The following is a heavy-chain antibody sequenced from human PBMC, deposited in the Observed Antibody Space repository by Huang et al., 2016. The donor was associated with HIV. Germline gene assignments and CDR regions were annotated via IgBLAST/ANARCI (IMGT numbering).Heavy chain of an antibody. V-gene: IGHV1-69*13. J-gene: IGHJ3*01. Sequence: QVQLVQSGAEVKKPGSSVKVSCKASGGTFGSYDISWVRQAPGQGLEWMGGIHPIVGTVNYAQKFQGRVRITADASTSTAYMELTSLRSEDTAVYYCARDLTGTRAAAAGIRGDAFDVWGQGTLVTVSS. CDR2: IHPIVGTV. D-gene: IGHD6-13*01. CDR3: ARDLTGTRAAAAGIRGDAFDV. CDR1: GGTFGSYD.